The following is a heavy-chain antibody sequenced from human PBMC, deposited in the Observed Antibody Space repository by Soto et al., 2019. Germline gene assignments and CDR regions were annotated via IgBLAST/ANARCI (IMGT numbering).Heavy chain of an antibody. D-gene: IGHD5-18*01. CDR1: GGSISSGGYY. CDR3: ARGDGYSFDY. J-gene: IGHJ4*02. CDR2: IYYSGST. V-gene: IGHV4-31*03. Sequence: QVQLQESGPGLVKPSQTLSLTCTVSGGSISSGGYYWSWIRQHPGKGLEWIGYIYYSGSTYYNPSLESRLTISADMSKNQFSLKVSSVTAADTAVYYCARGDGYSFDYWGQGTLVTVSS.